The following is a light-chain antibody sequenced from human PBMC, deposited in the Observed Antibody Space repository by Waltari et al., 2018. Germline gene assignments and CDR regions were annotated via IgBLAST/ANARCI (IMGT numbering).Light chain of an antibody. V-gene: IGLV4-69*02. CDR3: QTGGHGTWV. J-gene: IGLJ3*02. CDR2: VNSYGSH. Sequence: QPEEGARYLVEVNSYGSHSKGDEIPYRFSGSGSGAERYLTISSVQSEDEADYYCQTGGHGTWVFGGGTKLTVL.